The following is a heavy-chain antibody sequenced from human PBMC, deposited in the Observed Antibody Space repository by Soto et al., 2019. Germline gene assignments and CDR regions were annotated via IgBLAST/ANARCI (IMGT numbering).Heavy chain of an antibody. D-gene: IGHD3-22*01. CDR1: GGSISSGGYY. CDR3: ARGDSGYYDSSGYYSY. J-gene: IGHJ4*02. V-gene: IGHV4-31*03. Sequence: QVQLQESGPGLVKPSQTLSLTCTVSGGSISSGGYYWSWIRQHPGKGLEWIGYIYYSGSTYYNPSLKSRVTISVDTSKNQFSLKLSSVTAANTAVYYCARGDSGYYDSSGYYSYWGQGTLVTVSS. CDR2: IYYSGST.